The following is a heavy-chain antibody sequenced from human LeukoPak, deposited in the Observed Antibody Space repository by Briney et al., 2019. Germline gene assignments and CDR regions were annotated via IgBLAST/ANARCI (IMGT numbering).Heavy chain of an antibody. CDR3: ARLAGYSREGYYYYYMDV. CDR2: IDWDDDK. J-gene: IGHJ6*03. D-gene: IGHD6-13*01. Sequence: SGPALVKPTQTLTLTCTFSGFSLSTSGMCVSWIRQPPGKALEWLARIDWDDDKYYSTSLKTRLTISKDTSKNQVVLTMTNMDPVDTATYYCARLAGYSREGYYYYYMDVWGKGTTVTVSS. CDR1: GFSLSTSGMC. V-gene: IGHV2-70*11.